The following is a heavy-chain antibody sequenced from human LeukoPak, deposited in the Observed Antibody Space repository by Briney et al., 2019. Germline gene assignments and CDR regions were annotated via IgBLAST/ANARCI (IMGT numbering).Heavy chain of an antibody. V-gene: IGHV3-33*01. CDR2: IWYDGSNK. D-gene: IGHD2-2*01. Sequence: PGGSLRLSCAPSGFTFSSYGMHWVRQAPGKGLEWVAVIWYDGSNKYYADSVKGRFTISRDNSKNTLYLQMNSLRAEDTAVYYCARESGYCSSTSCPAFDYWGQGTLVTVSS. CDR1: GFTFSSYG. J-gene: IGHJ4*02. CDR3: ARESGYCSSTSCPAFDY.